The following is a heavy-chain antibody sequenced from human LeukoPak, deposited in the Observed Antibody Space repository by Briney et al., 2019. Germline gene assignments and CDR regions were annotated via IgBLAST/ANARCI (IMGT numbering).Heavy chain of an antibody. Sequence: ASVKVSCKASGYTFTGHYMHWVRQAPGQGLEWMGWIRPNSGDTKYGQKFQGRVTMTRDTSISTAYMELSRLTSDDTGVYYCARVSVPRGGSCAHFDYWGQGTLVTVSS. CDR1: GYTFTGHY. CDR3: ARVSVPRGGSCAHFDY. V-gene: IGHV1-2*02. D-gene: IGHD2-15*01. J-gene: IGHJ4*02. CDR2: IRPNSGDT.